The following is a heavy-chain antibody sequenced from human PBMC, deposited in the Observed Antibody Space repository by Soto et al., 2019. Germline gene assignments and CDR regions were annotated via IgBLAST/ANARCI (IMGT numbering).Heavy chain of an antibody. CDR1: GFSFSTST. CDR3: VCDDNRRY. J-gene: IGHJ4*02. V-gene: IGHV3-21*01. D-gene: IGHD1-1*01. CDR2: IGRTGIDR. Sequence: EVQLAESGGGLVKPGGSLRLSCAGSGFSFSTSTMNWVRQAPGKGLEFVSSIGRTGIDRYYIDSVKGRFTISRDNAQNSLYLQMNSLRAEDTALYYCVCDDNRRYWGQGTLVTVSS.